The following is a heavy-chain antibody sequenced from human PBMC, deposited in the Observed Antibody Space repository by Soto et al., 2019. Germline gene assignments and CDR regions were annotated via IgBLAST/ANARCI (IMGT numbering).Heavy chain of an antibody. V-gene: IGHV1-24*01. CDR3: ATGPITIFGVVIPNWFDP. D-gene: IGHD3-3*01. CDR1: GYTLTELS. J-gene: IGHJ5*02. CDR2: FDPEDGET. Sequence: WASVKVSCKVSGYTLTELSKHWVRQAPGKGLEWMGGFDPEDGETIYAQKFQGRVTMTEDTSTDTAYMELSSLRSEDTAVYYCATGPITIFGVVIPNWFDPWGQGTLVTVSS.